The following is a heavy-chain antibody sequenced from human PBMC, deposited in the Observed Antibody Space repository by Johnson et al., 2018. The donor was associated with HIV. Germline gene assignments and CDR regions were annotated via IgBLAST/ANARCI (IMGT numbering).Heavy chain of an antibody. Sequence: QVQLVESGGGVVQPGRSLRLSCAASGFTFSSYAMHWVRQAPGKALEWVAIISFDGSNKYYADSVKGRFTISRDNSKNTLYLQMNSLRAEDTAVYYCARDRVWFGELYAFDIWGQGTMVTVSS. J-gene: IGHJ3*02. V-gene: IGHV3-30*04. CDR1: GFTFSSYA. CDR3: ARDRVWFGELYAFDI. D-gene: IGHD3-10*01. CDR2: ISFDGSNK.